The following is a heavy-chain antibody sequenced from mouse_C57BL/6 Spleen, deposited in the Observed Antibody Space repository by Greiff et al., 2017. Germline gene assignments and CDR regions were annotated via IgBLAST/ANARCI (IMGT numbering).Heavy chain of an antibody. CDR2: INPSNGGT. Sequence: QVQLQQPGTELVKPGASVKLSCKASGYTFTSYWMHWVKQRPGQGLEWIGNINPSNGGTNYNEKFKSKATLPVDKSSSTAYMQISSLTSEDSAVYYGAREVLFITTVVGDWYFDVWGTGTTVTVSS. CDR1: GYTFTSYW. CDR3: AREVLFITTVVGDWYFDV. V-gene: IGHV1-53*01. D-gene: IGHD1-1*01. J-gene: IGHJ1*03.